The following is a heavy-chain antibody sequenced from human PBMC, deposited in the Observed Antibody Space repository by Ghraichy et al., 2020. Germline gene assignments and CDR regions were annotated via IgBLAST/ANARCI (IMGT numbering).Heavy chain of an antibody. V-gene: IGHV1-8*03. Sequence: ASVKVSCKASGYTFTSYDINWVRQATGQGLEWMGWINPNSGYPGYAQKFQGRVTITRNTSISTAYMELSSLRSEDTAVYYCARGSRIAAAGCLYYFDYWGQGTLVTVSS. CDR3: ARGSRIAAAGCLYYFDY. J-gene: IGHJ4*02. CDR1: GYTFTSYD. D-gene: IGHD6-13*01. CDR2: INPNSGYP.